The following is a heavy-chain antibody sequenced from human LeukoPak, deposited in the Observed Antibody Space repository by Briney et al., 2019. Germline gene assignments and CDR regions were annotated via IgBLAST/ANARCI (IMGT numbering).Heavy chain of an antibody. V-gene: IGHV4-31*03. Sequence: SQTLSLTCNVSGGPISSGGYYWSWLRQHPGKDLEWIGYIYYSGSTYYNPSLKSRVTISVDTSKNQFSLKLSSVTAADTAVYYCARKDPAMVSYYYYGMDVWGQGTTVTVSS. CDR2: IYYSGST. CDR1: GGPISSGGYY. J-gene: IGHJ6*02. CDR3: ARKDPAMVSYYYYGMDV. D-gene: IGHD5-18*01.